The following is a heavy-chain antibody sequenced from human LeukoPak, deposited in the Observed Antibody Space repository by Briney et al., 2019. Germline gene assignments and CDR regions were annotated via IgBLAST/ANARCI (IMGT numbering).Heavy chain of an antibody. D-gene: IGHD1-26*01. CDR1: GGSISSGGYY. CDR2: IYYSGST. CDR3: ARDQHTSQVGATHGYYYYGMDV. V-gene: IGHV4-31*03. Sequence: SETLSLTCTVSGGSISSGGYYWSWIRQHPGKGLEWIGYIYYSGSTYYNPSLKSRVTISVDTSKNQFSLKLSSVTAADTAVYYCARDQHTSQVGATHGYYYYGMDVWGQGTTVNVSS. J-gene: IGHJ6*02.